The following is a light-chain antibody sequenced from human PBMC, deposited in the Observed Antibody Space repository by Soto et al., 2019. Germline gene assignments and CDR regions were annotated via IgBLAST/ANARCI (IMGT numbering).Light chain of an antibody. Sequence: EIVMTQSPATLSVSPGEXXXXXXXXSQYIGSNLAWYQXXPGQAXXLXXFRTSSRATGFPARFSGSGSGTEFNLTISSLQSEDFGVYYCQQYNNWPRATFGGGTKVDIK. CDR1: QYIGSN. CDR2: RTS. CDR3: QQYNNWPRAT. J-gene: IGKJ4*01. V-gene: IGKV3-15*01.